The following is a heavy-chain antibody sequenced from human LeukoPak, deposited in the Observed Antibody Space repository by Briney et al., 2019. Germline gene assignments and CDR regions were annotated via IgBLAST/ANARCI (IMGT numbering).Heavy chain of an antibody. Sequence: PSETLSLTCTVSGCSISSGYYWGWIRQPPGKGLEWIGSIYHSGSTYYNLSLKSRVTISVDTSKNQFSLKLSSVTAADTAVYYCARGSIVVVPADYWGQGTLVTVSS. J-gene: IGHJ4*02. V-gene: IGHV4-38-2*02. CDR3: ARGSIVVVPADY. CDR2: IYHSGST. CDR1: GCSISSGYY. D-gene: IGHD2-2*01.